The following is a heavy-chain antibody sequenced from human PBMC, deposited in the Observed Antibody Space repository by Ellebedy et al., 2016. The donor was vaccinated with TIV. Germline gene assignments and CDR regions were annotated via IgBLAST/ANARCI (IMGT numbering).Heavy chain of an antibody. V-gene: IGHV1-18*01. J-gene: IGHJ6*02. CDR2: ISGYHGNT. D-gene: IGHD3-16*01. CDR3: ARVRIMMTFAGPSTGDMDV. Sequence: ASVKVSXKASGDTLTDYGISWVRQAPGQGLEWMGWISGYHGNTKYAQKFQGRVTMTTDTFTNTAYMELRSLRSDDTAMYYCARVRIMMTFAGPSTGDMDVWGQGTTVTVPS. CDR1: GDTLTDYG.